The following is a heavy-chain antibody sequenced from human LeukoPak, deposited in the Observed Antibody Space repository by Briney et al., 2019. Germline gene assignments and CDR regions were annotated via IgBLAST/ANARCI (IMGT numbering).Heavy chain of an antibody. V-gene: IGHV4-30-2*01. J-gene: IGHJ5*02. CDR1: GDSISSGVYF. CDR3: ARNWIQVGNWFDP. D-gene: IGHD2-2*01. CDR2: IYHSGST. Sequence: SETLSLTCTVSGDSISSGVYFGSWIRQPPGKGLEWIGNIYHSGSTYYNPSLEGRVAISIDRSKNQFSLHLTSVTAADTAVYYCARNWIQVGNWFDPWGQGTLVTVSS.